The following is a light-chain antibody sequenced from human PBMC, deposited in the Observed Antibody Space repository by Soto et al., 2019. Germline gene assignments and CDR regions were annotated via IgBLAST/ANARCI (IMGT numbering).Light chain of an antibody. CDR3: SSYTTSNTRQLV. Sequence: QLVLTQPASVSGSPGQSITISCTGTSSDVGGYNYVSWYQQHPGKAPKFMIYDVSNRPSGVSNRFSGSKSGNTASLTISGLQAQDEADYYCSSYTTSNTRQLVFGTGTKLTVL. CDR2: DVS. V-gene: IGLV2-14*01. J-gene: IGLJ1*01. CDR1: SSDVGGYNY.